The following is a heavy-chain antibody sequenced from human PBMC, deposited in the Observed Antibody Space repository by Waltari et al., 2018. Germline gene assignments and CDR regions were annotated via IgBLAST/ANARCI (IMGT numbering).Heavy chain of an antibody. Sequence: QVQLQQWGAGLLKPSEPLSLTCAVYGGSFSGYYWSWIRKPPGRGVEWIGESNHSGSTNSNPSLKSRVTISVDTSKNQFSLKLSSVTAADTAVYYCARKPSGVGATTTTYYFDYWGQGTLVTVSS. CDR2: SNHSGST. CDR1: GGSFSGYY. D-gene: IGHD1-26*01. CDR3: ARKPSGVGATTTTYYFDY. J-gene: IGHJ4*02. V-gene: IGHV4-34*01.